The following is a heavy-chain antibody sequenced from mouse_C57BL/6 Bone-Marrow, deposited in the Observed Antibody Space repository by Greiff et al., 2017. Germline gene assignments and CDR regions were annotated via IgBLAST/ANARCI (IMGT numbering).Heavy chain of an antibody. CDR3: ARWRSYYFDY. V-gene: IGHV1-82*01. Sequence: VQLQQSGPELVKPGASVKISCKASGYAFSSSWMNWVKQKPGKGLEWIGRIYPGDGDTNYNGKFKGKATLTADKSSSTAYMQLSSLTSEYSAVYFCARWRSYYFDYWGQGTTLTVSS. CDR1: GYAFSSSW. J-gene: IGHJ2*01. CDR2: IYPGDGDT.